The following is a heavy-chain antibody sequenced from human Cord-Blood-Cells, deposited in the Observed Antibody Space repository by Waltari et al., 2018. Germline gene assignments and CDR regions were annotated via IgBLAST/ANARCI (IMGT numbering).Heavy chain of an antibody. Sequence: QVQLVQSGAEVQKPGSSVKVSCEASGDPFSSHAISWVRQSTGQGLEWMGGIIPIVGTANYAQKFQCRVTITADESTSTAYMELSSLRSEDTAVYYCARITGDSNVENAFDIWGQGTMVTVSS. D-gene: IGHD6-13*01. V-gene: IGHV1-69*12. CDR1: GDPFSSHA. J-gene: IGHJ3*02. CDR3: ARITGDSNVENAFDI. CDR2: IIPIVGTA.